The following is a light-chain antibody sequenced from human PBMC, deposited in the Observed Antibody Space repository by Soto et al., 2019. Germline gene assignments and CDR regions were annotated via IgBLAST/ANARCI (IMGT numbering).Light chain of an antibody. V-gene: IGKV3-20*01. Sequence: EIVLTQSPGTLSLSLGERGTLSCRASQSVSSSYLAWYQQKPGQAPRPLIYGASSRATGIPDRFSGSGSGTDFTLTISRLEPEDFAVYYCQHYGRSRYTFGQGTKLEIK. CDR1: QSVSSSY. CDR3: QHYGRSRYT. J-gene: IGKJ2*01. CDR2: GAS.